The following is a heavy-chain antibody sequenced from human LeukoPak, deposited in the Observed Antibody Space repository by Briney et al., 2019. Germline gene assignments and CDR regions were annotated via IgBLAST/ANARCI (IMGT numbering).Heavy chain of an antibody. CDR2: ISSSGSTI. CDR3: ARGPRSYCGGDY. J-gene: IGHJ4*02. CDR1: GFTFSSYE. D-gene: IGHD2-21*01. Sequence: GGSLRLACAASGFTFSSYEMNWVRQAPGKGLEWVSYISSSGSTIYYADSVKGRFTISRDNAKNSLYLQMNSLRAEDTAVYYCARGPRSYCGGDYWGQGTLVTVS. V-gene: IGHV3-48*03.